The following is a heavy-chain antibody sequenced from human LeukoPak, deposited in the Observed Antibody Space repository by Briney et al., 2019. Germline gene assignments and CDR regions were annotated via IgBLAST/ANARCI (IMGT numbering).Heavy chain of an antibody. Sequence: SVKVSCKASGGTFSSYAISWVRQAPGQGLEWMGGIIPIFGTANYAQKFQGRVTITADESTSKAYMELSSLRSEDTAVYYCAREDNTYYDFWSGYYPGYFDYWGQGTLVTVSS. CDR1: GGTFSSYA. CDR3: AREDNTYYDFWSGYYPGYFDY. J-gene: IGHJ4*02. D-gene: IGHD3-3*01. CDR2: IIPIFGTA. V-gene: IGHV1-69*01.